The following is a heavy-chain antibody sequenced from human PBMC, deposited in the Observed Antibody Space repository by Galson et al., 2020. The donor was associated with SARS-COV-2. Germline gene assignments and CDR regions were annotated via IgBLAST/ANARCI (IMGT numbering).Heavy chain of an antibody. V-gene: IGHV3-9*01. J-gene: IGHJ4*02. CDR2: ISWNSGSI. CDR1: GFTFDDYA. CDR3: AKDNFPVWQQLVLDY. Sequence: GGSLRLSCAASGFTFDDYAMHWVRQAPGKGLEWVSGISWNSGSIGYADSVKGRFTISRDNAKNSLYLQMNSLRAEDTALYYCAKDNFPVWQQLVLDYWGQGTLVTVSS. D-gene: IGHD6-13*01.